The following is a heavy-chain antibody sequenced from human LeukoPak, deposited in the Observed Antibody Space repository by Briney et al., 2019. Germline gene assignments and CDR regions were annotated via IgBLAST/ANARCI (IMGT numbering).Heavy chain of an antibody. V-gene: IGHV4-59*01. J-gene: IGHJ5*02. CDR2: IYGSGST. Sequence: SETLSLACTVSGGSISSYYWSWIRQPPGKGLEWIGHIYGSGSTNYNPSLKSRVTLSVDTSKNQFSLKLSSVTAADTAVYYCAREGTSGTHLNWFDPWGQGTLVTVSS. CDR1: GGSISSYY. D-gene: IGHD1-1*01. CDR3: AREGTSGTHLNWFDP.